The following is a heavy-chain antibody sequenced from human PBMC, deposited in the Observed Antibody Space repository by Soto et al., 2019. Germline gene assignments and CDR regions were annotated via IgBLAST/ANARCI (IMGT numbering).Heavy chain of an antibody. CDR2: IYYSGST. CDR3: AGHTSGWHMGFDY. D-gene: IGHD6-25*01. Sequence: SETLSLTCTVSGGSVNSGRYYWSWIRQPPGKGLEWIGYIYYSGSTNSNPSLKSRVTISLDTSKNQFSLKLNSVTAADTAVYYCAGHTSGWHMGFDYWGQGTLVIVSS. J-gene: IGHJ4*02. V-gene: IGHV4-61*01. CDR1: GGSVNSGRYY.